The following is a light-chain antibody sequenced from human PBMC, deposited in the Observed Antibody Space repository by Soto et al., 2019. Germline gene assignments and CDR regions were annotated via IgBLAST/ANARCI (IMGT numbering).Light chain of an antibody. CDR1: QSVSSS. CDR2: DAS. J-gene: IGKJ3*01. CDR3: QQHGNWPLT. Sequence: EIVLTQSPATLSLSPGEGATLSCRASQSVSSSLAWYQQKPGQAPRLLIYDASNRATGIPARFSGSGSATDFTLTISSLEPEDFAVYYCQQHGNWPLTFGPGTKVDIK. V-gene: IGKV3-11*01.